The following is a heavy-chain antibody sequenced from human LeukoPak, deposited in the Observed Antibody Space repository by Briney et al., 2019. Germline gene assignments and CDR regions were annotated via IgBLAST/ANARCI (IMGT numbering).Heavy chain of an antibody. CDR3: ARFIAAPYYFDY. D-gene: IGHD6-13*01. V-gene: IGHV3-7*01. CDR1: GFTFSSYL. CDR2: INQNGSEK. Sequence: GGSLRLSCAASGFTFSSYLMSWVRQAPGKGLEWVANINQNGSEKYYVDSVKGRFTISRDNAKNSLYLQMNSLRAEDTAVYYCARFIAAPYYFDYWGRGTLVTVSS. J-gene: IGHJ4*02.